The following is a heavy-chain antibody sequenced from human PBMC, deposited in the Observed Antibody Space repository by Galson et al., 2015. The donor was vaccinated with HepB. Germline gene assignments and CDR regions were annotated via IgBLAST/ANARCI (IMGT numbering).Heavy chain of an antibody. V-gene: IGHV4-34*01. CDR2: ISHSGST. CDR3: ARLYEGGSSWFHGRPFDI. J-gene: IGHJ3*02. Sequence: LSLTCAVHGGSFSGYYWSWIRHTPGKGLEWIGEISHSGSTNYNPSLKSRATISEDTSKKQFPLKVNSVTVADTAVYYCARLYEGGSSWFHGRPFDIWGQGTMVTVSS. D-gene: IGHD6-13*01. CDR1: GGSFSGYY.